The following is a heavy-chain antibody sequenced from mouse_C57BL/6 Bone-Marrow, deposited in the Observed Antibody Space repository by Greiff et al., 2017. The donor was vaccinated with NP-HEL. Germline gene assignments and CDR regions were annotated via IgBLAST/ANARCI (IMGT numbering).Heavy chain of an antibody. CDR3: TGGTVVAENYFDY. Sequence: EVQLKESGGGLVQPGGSMKLSCVASGFTFSNYWMNWVRQSPEKGLEWVAQIRLKSDNYATHYAESVKGRFTISRDDSKSSVYLQMNNLRAEDTGIYYCTGGTVVAENYFDYWGQGTTLTVSS. CDR2: IRLKSDNYAT. D-gene: IGHD1-1*01. CDR1: GFTFSNYW. J-gene: IGHJ2*01. V-gene: IGHV6-3*01.